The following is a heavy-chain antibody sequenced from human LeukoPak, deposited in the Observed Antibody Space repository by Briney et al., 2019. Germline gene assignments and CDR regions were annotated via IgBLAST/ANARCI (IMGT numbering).Heavy chain of an antibody. J-gene: IGHJ4*02. V-gene: IGHV4-4*07. Sequence: SETLSLTCTVTGVSISSYYWSWIRQPAGKGLEWIGRIYTSGSTNYHPSLKSRVTMSVDTSKNQFSLKLSSVTAADTAVYYCARDSPEIAAADSFDYWGQGTLVTVSS. CDR1: GVSISSYY. CDR3: ARDSPEIAAADSFDY. CDR2: IYTSGST. D-gene: IGHD6-13*01.